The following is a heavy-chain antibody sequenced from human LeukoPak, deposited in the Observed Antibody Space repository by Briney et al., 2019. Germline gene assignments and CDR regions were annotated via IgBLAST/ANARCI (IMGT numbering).Heavy chain of an antibody. CDR2: ISYDGSNK. CDR1: GFTFSSYA. Sequence: GGSLRLSCAASGFTFSSYAMHWVRQAPGKGLEWVAVISYDGSNKYYADSVKGRFTISRDNANNSLYLQMNSLRAEDTAVYYCARDLRYSGYGRGDYWGQGTLVTVSS. V-gene: IGHV3-30*04. J-gene: IGHJ4*02. D-gene: IGHD5-12*01. CDR3: ARDLRYSGYGRGDY.